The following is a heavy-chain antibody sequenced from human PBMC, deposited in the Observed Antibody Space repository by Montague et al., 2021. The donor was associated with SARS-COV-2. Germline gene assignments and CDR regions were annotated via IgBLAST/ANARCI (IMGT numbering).Heavy chain of an antibody. CDR3: TLLQEHL. V-gene: IGHV3-9*01. J-gene: IGHJ6*01. CDR2: IGWRSGSI. CDR1: GSTFDDYV. Sequence: SLRLSCAAFGSTFDDYVMHWVRQAPGKGLEWVSGIGWRSGSIGYADSVKGRFTISRDNAKNSLYLQMNSLHQGPIGLPPGTLLQEHLWG.